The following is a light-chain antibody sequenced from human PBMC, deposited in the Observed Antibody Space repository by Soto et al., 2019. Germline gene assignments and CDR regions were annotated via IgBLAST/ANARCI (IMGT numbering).Light chain of an antibody. V-gene: IGKV1-39*01. CDR1: QSISSY. Sequence: DIQMTQSPSSLSASVGDRVTITCRASQSISSYLNWYQQKPGKAPKLLIYAASSLQSGVPSRFSGSGSGTDFTLPLSSLQPEDFATYYCQQSYSTRPFGQGTKVEIK. CDR2: AAS. CDR3: QQSYSTRP. J-gene: IGKJ1*01.